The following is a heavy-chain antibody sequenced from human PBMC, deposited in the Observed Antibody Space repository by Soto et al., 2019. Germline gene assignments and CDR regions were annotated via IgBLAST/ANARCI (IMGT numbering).Heavy chain of an antibody. CDR1: GVSLSTSGVG. V-gene: IGHV2-5*02. Sequence: QITLKESGPTLVKPTQTLTLTCTFSGVSLSTSGVGVGWIRQPPGKDLEWLALIYWDDDKRYIPSLKSRHTITQDTAKNQVVLTKTNMDPVDTATYYCARLRYFDWLSTDYWGQGTLVTVS. D-gene: IGHD3-9*01. CDR2: IYWDDDK. CDR3: ARLRYFDWLSTDY. J-gene: IGHJ4*02.